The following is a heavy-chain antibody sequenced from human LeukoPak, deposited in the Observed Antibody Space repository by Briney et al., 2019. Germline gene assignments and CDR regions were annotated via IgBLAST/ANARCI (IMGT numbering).Heavy chain of an antibody. CDR2: IKQDGSEK. D-gene: IGHD6-13*01. CDR3: AAIAAAGSFDY. CDR1: GFTFSSYW. J-gene: IGHJ4*02. V-gene: IGHV3-7*01. Sequence: GGSLRLSCAASGFTFSSYWMSWVRQAPGKGLEWVANIKQDGSEKYYVDPVKGRFTISRDNAKNSLYLQMNSLRAEDTAVYYCAAIAAAGSFDYWGQGTLVTVSS.